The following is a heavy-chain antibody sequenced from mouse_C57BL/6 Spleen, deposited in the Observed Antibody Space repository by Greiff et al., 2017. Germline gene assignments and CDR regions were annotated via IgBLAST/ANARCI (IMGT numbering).Heavy chain of an antibody. J-gene: IGHJ4*01. Sequence: EVHLVESGPGLVKPSQSLSLTCSVTGYSITSGYYWNWIRQFPGNKLEWMGYISYDGSNNYNPSLKNRISITRDTSKNQFFLKLNSVTTEDTATYYCARDTQGMDYWGQGTSVTVSS. CDR1: GYSITSGYY. CDR2: ISYDGSN. V-gene: IGHV3-6*01. CDR3: ARDTQGMDY.